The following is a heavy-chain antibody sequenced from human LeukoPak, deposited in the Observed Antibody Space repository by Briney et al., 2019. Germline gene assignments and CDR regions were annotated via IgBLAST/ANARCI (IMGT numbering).Heavy chain of an antibody. CDR1: GFTFSSYE. J-gene: IGHJ4*02. V-gene: IGHV3-48*03. Sequence: GGSLRLSCAASGFTFSSYEMNWVRQAPGKGLEWVSYISSSGSTIYYADSVKGRFTISRDNAKNSLYLQMNSLRAEDTAVYYCARDPWGSYGAWALVIDYWGQGTLVTVSS. CDR3: ARDPWGSYGAWALVIDY. CDR2: ISSSGSTI. D-gene: IGHD1-26*01.